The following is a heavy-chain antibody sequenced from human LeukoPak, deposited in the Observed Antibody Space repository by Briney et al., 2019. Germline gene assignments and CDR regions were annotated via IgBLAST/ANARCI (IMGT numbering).Heavy chain of an antibody. Sequence: SETLSLTCTVSGGSISSYYWSWIRQPPGKGLEWIGYIYYSGSTNYNPSLKSRVTMSVDTSKNQFSLKLSSVTAADTAVYYCARDLGLSDYYDSSGYTYYYYGMDVWGQGTTVTVSS. CDR3: ARDLGLSDYYDSSGYTYYYYGMDV. CDR2: IYYSGST. D-gene: IGHD3-22*01. J-gene: IGHJ6*02. CDR1: GGSISSYY. V-gene: IGHV4-59*12.